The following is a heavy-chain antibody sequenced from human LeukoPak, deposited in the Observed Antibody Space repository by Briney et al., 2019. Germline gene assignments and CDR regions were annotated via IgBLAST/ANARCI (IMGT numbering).Heavy chain of an antibody. J-gene: IGHJ4*02. CDR3: ARSSGNS. CDR1: GGSISSSNFY. V-gene: IGHV4-39*02. D-gene: IGHD1-26*01. Sequence: SETLSLTCTVSGGSISSSNFYWGWIRQPPGKGLEWIGSIYYGGSTYYNPSLKSRVTISVDTSKNHFSLKVTSATAADTAVYYCARSSGNSWGQGTLVIVSS. CDR2: IYYGGST.